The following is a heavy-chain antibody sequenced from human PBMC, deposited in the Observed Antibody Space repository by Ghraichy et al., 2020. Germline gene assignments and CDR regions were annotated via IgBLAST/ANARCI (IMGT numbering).Heavy chain of an antibody. V-gene: IGHV3-23*01. J-gene: IGHJ4*02. Sequence: GALRLSCAASGFTFSRHAMSWVRQAPGKGLEWVSAISGSGVSTYYADSVKGRVTISRDNSKNTLYLQMISLTVADTAVYYCAKNRDHGGSPYPDSWGQGTLVTVSS. CDR3: AKNRDHGGSPYPDS. CDR2: ISGSGVST. CDR1: GFTFSRHA. D-gene: IGHD4-23*01.